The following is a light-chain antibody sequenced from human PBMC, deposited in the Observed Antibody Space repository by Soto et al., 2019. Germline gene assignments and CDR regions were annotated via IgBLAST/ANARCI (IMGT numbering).Light chain of an antibody. CDR1: QSVSYF. Sequence: EIVLTQSPATLSLSPGERATLSCRASQSVSYFLAWNQQKSGQAPRLLIYDASSRATGIPARFSGSGFGTDFTLTISSLEPEDFAVYYCQHRSNWLGTFGPGTKVDIK. CDR2: DAS. CDR3: QHRSNWLGT. J-gene: IGKJ3*01. V-gene: IGKV3-11*01.